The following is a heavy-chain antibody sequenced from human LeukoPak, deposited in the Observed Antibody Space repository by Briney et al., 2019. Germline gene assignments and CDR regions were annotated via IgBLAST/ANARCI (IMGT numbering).Heavy chain of an antibody. V-gene: IGHV1-46*01. D-gene: IGHD1-14*01. CDR2: INPSGGST. CDR3: ARDSVSHAFDI. J-gene: IGHJ3*02. Sequence: ASVKVSCKASGYTFTGYYMHWVRQAPGQGLEWMGIINPSGGSTSYAQKFQGRVTMTRDTSTSTVYMELSSLRSEDTAVYYCARDSVSHAFDIWGQGTMVTVSS. CDR1: GYTFTGYY.